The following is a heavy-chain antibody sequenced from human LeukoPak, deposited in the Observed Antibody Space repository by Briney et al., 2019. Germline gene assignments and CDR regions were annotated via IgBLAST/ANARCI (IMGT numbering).Heavy chain of an antibody. Sequence: ASVTVSCKASGGTFSSYAISWVRQAPGQGLEWMGGIIPIFGTANYAQKFQGRVTITADESTSTAYMELSSLRSEDTAVYYCAGVGSGYDLMRRGPYYFDYWGQGTLVTVSS. CDR2: IIPIFGTA. V-gene: IGHV1-69*13. J-gene: IGHJ4*02. D-gene: IGHD5-12*01. CDR1: GGTFSSYA. CDR3: AGVGSGYDLMRRGPYYFDY.